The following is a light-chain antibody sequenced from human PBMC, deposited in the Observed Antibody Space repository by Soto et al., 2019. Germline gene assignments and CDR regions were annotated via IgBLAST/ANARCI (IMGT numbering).Light chain of an antibody. CDR2: DAS. CDR3: QQRSNWLT. V-gene: IGKV3-11*01. CDR1: QTVSSY. J-gene: IGKJ4*01. Sequence: EIVLTQSPATLSLSPGERATLSCRASQTVSSYLAWYQQKPGQAPRLLIYDASSRATGIPARFSGSGSGTALTLTISRLEPEDFAVYYCQQRSNWLTFGGGTKVEIK.